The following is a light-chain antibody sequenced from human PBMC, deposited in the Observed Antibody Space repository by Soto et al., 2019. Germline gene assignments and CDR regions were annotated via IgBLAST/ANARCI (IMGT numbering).Light chain of an antibody. CDR2: DAS. J-gene: IGKJ4*01. Sequence: EIVLTQSPGTLSLSPGERATLSCRASQSVRSNYIAWYQQKPGQAPRLLIFDASSRAIGIPGRFSGSGSGRDFTLTITRLDPEDFAVYYCQQYGSSRTFGGGTKVDIK. V-gene: IGKV3-20*01. CDR3: QQYGSSRT. CDR1: QSVRSNY.